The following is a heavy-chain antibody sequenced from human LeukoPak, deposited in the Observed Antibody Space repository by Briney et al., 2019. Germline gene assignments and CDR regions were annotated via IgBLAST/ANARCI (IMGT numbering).Heavy chain of an antibody. CDR2: ISYDGSNK. CDR1: GFTFSSYG. CDR3: ARVYPPGTYYYDSSGYSNDY. D-gene: IGHD3-22*01. J-gene: IGHJ4*02. Sequence: GRSLRLSCAASGFTFSSYGMHWVRQAPGKGLEWVAVISYDGSNKYYADSVKGRFTISRDNSKNTLYLQMNSLRAEDTAVYYCARVYPPGTYYYDSSGYSNDYWGQGTLVTVSS. V-gene: IGHV3-30*03.